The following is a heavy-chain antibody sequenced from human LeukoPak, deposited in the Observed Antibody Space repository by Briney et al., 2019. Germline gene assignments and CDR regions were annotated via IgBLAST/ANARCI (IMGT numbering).Heavy chain of an antibody. D-gene: IGHD6-13*01. CDR1: GGSISSYY. V-gene: IGHV4-59*01. CDR3: AKRGSVGTLGHFDY. Sequence: SETLSLTCTVSGGSISSYYWSWIRQPPGKGLEWIGYIYYSGSTNYNPSLKSRVTISVDTSKNQFSLKLSSVTAADTAVYYCAKRGSVGTLGHFDYWGQGTLVTVSS. CDR2: IYYSGST. J-gene: IGHJ4*02.